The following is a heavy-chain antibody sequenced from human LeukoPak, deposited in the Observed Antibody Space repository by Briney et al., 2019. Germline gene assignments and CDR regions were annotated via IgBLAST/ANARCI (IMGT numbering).Heavy chain of an antibody. CDR1: GGSISSGNYY. D-gene: IGHD3-22*01. V-gene: IGHV4-61*02. Sequence: PSETLSLTCTVSGGSISSGNYYWSWIRQPAGKGLEWIGRIYTSGSTNYNPSLKSRVTISVDTSKNQFSLKLSSVTAADTAVYYCARRGVGSSGYRRPSGHFDYWGQGTLVTVSS. J-gene: IGHJ4*02. CDR2: IYTSGST. CDR3: ARRGVGSSGYRRPSGHFDY.